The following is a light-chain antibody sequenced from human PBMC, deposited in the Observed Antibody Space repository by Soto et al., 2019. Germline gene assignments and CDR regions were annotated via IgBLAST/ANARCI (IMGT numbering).Light chain of an antibody. Sequence: EIVLTQSPGTLSLSPGERATLSCRASQSVSSTYLAWCQQKPGQAPRLLIYGASSRATGIPDRFSGSASGTDFTLTINRLEPEDFAIYYCQQYGDSRTFGQGTKLEIK. CDR1: QSVSSTY. V-gene: IGKV3-20*01. CDR2: GAS. J-gene: IGKJ2*01. CDR3: QQYGDSRT.